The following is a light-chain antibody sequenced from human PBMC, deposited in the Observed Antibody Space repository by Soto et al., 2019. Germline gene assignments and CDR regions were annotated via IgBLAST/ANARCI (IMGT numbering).Light chain of an antibody. CDR1: ESVTDY. CDR3: QQYNNWPLT. J-gene: IGKJ4*01. CDR2: DVS. Sequence: EIVLTQSPATLSLSPGERGTLSCRASESVTDYLAWYQQKPGQAPRLLVYDVSNRAAGIPTRFSGGGSGTDFTLTISNVEPEDFAVYYCQQYNNWPLTFGGGTKVDIK. V-gene: IGKV3-11*01.